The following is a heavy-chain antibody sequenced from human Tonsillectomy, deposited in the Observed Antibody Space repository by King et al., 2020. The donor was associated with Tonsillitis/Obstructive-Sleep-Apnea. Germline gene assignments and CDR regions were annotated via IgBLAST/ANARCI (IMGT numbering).Heavy chain of an antibody. J-gene: IGHJ5*02. Sequence: VQLQQWGAGLLKPSETLSLTCAVYGGSFSGYYWSWIRQPPGKGLEWIGEINHSGSTNYNPSLKSRVTISVDTSKNQFSLKLSSVTAADTAVYYCARGGDGYRWFDPWGQGTLVTVSS. CDR3: ARGGDGYRWFDP. CDR1: GGSFSGYY. D-gene: IGHD5-18*01. CDR2: INHSGST. V-gene: IGHV4-34*01.